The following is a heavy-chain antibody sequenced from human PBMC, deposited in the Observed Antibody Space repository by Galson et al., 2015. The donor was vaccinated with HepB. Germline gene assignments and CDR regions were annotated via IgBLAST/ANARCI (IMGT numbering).Heavy chain of an antibody. J-gene: IGHJ3*02. Sequence: SLRLSCAASGFTFSSYWMSWVRQAPGKGLEWVANIKQDGSEKYYVDSVKGRFTISRDNAKNSLYLQMNSLRAEDTAVYYCARDKVARITMVQGVIITENDAFDIWGQGTMVTVSS. CDR1: GFTFSSYW. CDR2: IKQDGSEK. D-gene: IGHD3-10*01. CDR3: ARDKVARITMVQGVIITENDAFDI. V-gene: IGHV3-7*01.